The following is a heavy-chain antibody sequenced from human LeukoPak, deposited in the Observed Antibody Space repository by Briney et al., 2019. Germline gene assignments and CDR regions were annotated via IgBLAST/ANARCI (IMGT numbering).Heavy chain of an antibody. CDR2: IYPGDSDT. J-gene: IGHJ4*02. V-gene: IGHV5-51*03. CDR3: ARATGYCSGGSCYFDY. D-gene: IGHD2-15*01. CDR1: GYSFTSYW. Sequence: GESLKISCKGSGYSFTSYWIGWVRQMPGKGLEWMGIIYPGDSDTRYSPSFQGQVTISADKSISTAYLQWSSLKASDTAMYYCARATGYCSGGSCYFDYWGQGTLVTVSS.